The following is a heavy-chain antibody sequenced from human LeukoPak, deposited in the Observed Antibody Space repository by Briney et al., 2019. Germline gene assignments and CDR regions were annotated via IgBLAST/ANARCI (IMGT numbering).Heavy chain of an antibody. D-gene: IGHD2-2*01. V-gene: IGHV1-2*02. CDR2: INPNTGDT. Sequence: ASVTVSCTASGYTFIAYYMHWVRQAPGQGLEWMGWINPNTGDTNYAQKFQGRVTVTRDTSISTVYMELSSLRSDDTAVFYCASSCSSTASYGYWGQGTLVTVSS. CDR1: GYTFIAYY. CDR3: ASSCSSTASYGY. J-gene: IGHJ4*02.